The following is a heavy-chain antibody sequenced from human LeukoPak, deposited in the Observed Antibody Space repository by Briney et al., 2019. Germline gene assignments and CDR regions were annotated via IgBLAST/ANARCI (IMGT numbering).Heavy chain of an antibody. CDR3: AGDGGGVPAAIFYYYYGMDV. CDR1: GFTFSSYS. D-gene: IGHD2-2*02. J-gene: IGHJ6*02. V-gene: IGHV3-21*01. Sequence: PGGSLRLSCAASGFTFSSYSMNWVRQAPGKGLEWVSSISSSSSYIYYADSVKGRFTISRDNAKNSLYLQMNSLRAEDTAVYYCAGDGGGVPAAIFYYYYGMDVWGQGTTVTVSS. CDR2: ISSSSSYI.